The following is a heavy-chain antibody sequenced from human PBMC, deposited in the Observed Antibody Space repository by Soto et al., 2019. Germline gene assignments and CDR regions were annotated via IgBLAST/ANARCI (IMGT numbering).Heavy chain of an antibody. CDR2: IDPSDSYT. V-gene: IGHV5-10-1*01. J-gene: IGHJ6*02. CDR3: ARRGGYYYGSGFYYGMDV. D-gene: IGHD3-10*01. CDR1: GYSFTSYW. Sequence: GESLKISCKGSGYSFTSYWISWVRQMPGKGLEWMGRIDPSDSYTNYSPSFQGHVTISADKSISTAYLQWSSLKASDTAMYYCARRGGYYYGSGFYYGMDVWGQGTTVTVSS.